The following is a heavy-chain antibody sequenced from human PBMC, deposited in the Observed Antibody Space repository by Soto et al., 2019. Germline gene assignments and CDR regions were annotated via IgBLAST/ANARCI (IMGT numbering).Heavy chain of an antibody. Sequence: SETLSLTCTVSGGSISSYYWSWIRQPPGKGLEWIGYIYYSGSTNYNPSLKSRVTISVDTSKNQFSLKLSSVTAADTAVYYCARVGLWFGELLEYYFDYWGQGTLVTVSS. D-gene: IGHD3-10*01. V-gene: IGHV4-59*01. CDR2: IYYSGST. J-gene: IGHJ4*02. CDR3: ARVGLWFGELLEYYFDY. CDR1: GGSISSYY.